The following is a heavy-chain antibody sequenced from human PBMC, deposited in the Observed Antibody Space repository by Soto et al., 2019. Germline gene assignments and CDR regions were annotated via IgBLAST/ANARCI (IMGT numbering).Heavy chain of an antibody. CDR2: IYHTGRA. Sequence: QVQLQESGPGLVQPSGTLSLTCAVSGASISSPNWWSWVRQSPGTGLEWIGEIYHTGRAKYNPSLKCRVTLLVDKSKNEFSLKVTSVTAADTAVYYCATVSSSSNAMDVWGHGTTVTVSS. D-gene: IGHD2-2*01. CDR1: GASISSPNW. CDR3: ATVSSSSNAMDV. J-gene: IGHJ6*02. V-gene: IGHV4-4*02.